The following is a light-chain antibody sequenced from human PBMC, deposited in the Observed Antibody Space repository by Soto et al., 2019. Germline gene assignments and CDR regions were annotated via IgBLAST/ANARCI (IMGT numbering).Light chain of an antibody. CDR3: SSYTSSSTLAV. CDR1: SSDVGGYNY. J-gene: IGLJ2*01. Sequence: QSVLTQPASVSGSPGQSITISCTGTSSDVGGYNYVSWYQQDPGKAPTLMIYDVNNWTSGISNRFSGSKSGHTASLTISGLQAEDEAYDYCSSYTSSSTLAVFGGGTKVTVL. CDR2: DVN. V-gene: IGLV2-14*01.